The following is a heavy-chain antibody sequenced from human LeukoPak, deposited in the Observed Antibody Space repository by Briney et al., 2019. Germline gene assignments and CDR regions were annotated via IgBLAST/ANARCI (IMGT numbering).Heavy chain of an antibody. Sequence: SVKVSCNASGRTFSSYAISWVRQAPGQGLEWMGGIIPIFGTANYAQKFQGRVTITADESTSTAYMELSSLRSEDTAVYYCARHLSPNISRGAFDISGQGTMVTVSS. CDR1: GRTFSSYA. CDR2: IIPIFGTA. V-gene: IGHV1-69*13. CDR3: ARHLSPNISRGAFDI. D-gene: IGHD3-3*02. J-gene: IGHJ3*02.